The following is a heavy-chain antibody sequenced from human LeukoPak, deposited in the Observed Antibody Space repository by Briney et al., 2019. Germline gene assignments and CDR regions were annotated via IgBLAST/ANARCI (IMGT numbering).Heavy chain of an antibody. CDR1: GFTLSSYS. D-gene: IGHD3-10*01. CDR3: ARDRDMVRGGKSGMDV. J-gene: IGHJ6*02. V-gene: IGHV3-21*01. CDR2: ISSSSSYI. Sequence: PGGSLRLSCAASGFTLSSYSMNWVRQAPGKGLEWVSSISSSSSYIYYADSVKGRFTISRDNAKNSLYLQMNSLRAEDTAVYYCARDRDMVRGGKSGMDVWGQGTTVTVSS.